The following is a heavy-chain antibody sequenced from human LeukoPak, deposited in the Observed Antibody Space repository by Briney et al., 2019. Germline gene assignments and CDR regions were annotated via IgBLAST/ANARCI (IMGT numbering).Heavy chain of an antibody. CDR1: GGSISSDYY. J-gene: IGHJ4*02. Sequence: PSETLSLTCTVSGGSISSDYYWGWIRQPPGKGLEWIGSIYYSGSAYDNPSLKSRVTLSVDTSKNQFSLRLSSVTAADTAVYYCASLPKISSIAYWGQGTLVTVSS. CDR3: ASLPKISSIAY. CDR2: IYYSGSA. D-gene: IGHD2/OR15-2a*01. V-gene: IGHV4-39*01.